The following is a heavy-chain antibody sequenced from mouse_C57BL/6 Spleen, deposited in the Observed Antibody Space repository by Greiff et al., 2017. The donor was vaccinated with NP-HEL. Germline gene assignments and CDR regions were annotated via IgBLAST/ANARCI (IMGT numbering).Heavy chain of an antibody. J-gene: IGHJ3*01. Sequence: EVQLQQSGPELVKPGASVKISCKASGYTFTDYYMNWVKQSHGKSLERIGDINPNNGGTSYNQKFKGKATLTVDKSSSTAYMELRSLTSEDSAVYYCARRRNYYGSSQFAYWGQGTLVTVSA. D-gene: IGHD1-1*01. CDR2: INPNNGGT. V-gene: IGHV1-26*01. CDR3: ARRRNYYGSSQFAY. CDR1: GYTFTDYY.